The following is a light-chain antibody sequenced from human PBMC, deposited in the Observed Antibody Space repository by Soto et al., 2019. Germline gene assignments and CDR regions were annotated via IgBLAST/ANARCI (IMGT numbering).Light chain of an antibody. V-gene: IGKV1-9*01. CDR1: QGIRSY. CDR3: QQLQSYPVT. Sequence: DIQLTQSPSFLSASAGDRVTITCRASQGIRSYLAWYQQKPGRAPKLLIYAASTLQSGVPSRFSGIGSGTEFTLTISSLQPEYFATYYCQQLQSYPVTFGQGTKVEIK. J-gene: IGKJ1*01. CDR2: AAS.